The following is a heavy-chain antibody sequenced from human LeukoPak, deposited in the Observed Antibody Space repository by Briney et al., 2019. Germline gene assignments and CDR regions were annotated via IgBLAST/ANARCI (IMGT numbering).Heavy chain of an antibody. V-gene: IGHV4-4*07. Sequence: SETLSLTCTVSGSPFNSYYWSWIRQPARKGLEWIGRIHTSGSAEYNPSLQSRVTLSVDVSKKQFSLKMTSATAADTAVYYCARDIVYLIDEDYGWGQGTLVTVSS. CDR1: GSPFNSYY. CDR3: ARDIVYLIDEDYG. D-gene: IGHD4-17*01. CDR2: IHTSGSA. J-gene: IGHJ4*02.